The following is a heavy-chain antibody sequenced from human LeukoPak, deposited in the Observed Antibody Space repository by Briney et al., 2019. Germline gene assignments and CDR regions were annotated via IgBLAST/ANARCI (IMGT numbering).Heavy chain of an antibody. CDR3: TFAYYDFWSGYPHRFDY. CDR2: IIPIFGTA. J-gene: IGHJ4*02. Sequence: SVKVSCKASGGTFSSYAISWVRQAPGQGLEWMGRIIPIFGTANYAQKFQGRATITADKSTSTAYMELSSLRSEDTAVYYCTFAYYDFWSGYPHRFDYWGQGTLVTVSS. CDR1: GGTFSSYA. V-gene: IGHV1-69*06. D-gene: IGHD3-3*01.